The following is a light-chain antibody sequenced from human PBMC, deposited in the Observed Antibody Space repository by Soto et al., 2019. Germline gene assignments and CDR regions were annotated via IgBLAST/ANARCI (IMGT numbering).Light chain of an antibody. CDR3: SSYTSSSTVV. Sequence: QSALTQPASVSGSPGQSITISCTGTSSDVGGYNYVSLYQQHPGKAPKLMIYDVSNRPSGVSNRFSGSKSGNTAPLTISGLQAEDEDDYYCSSYTSSSTVVFGGGTKLTVL. CDR1: SSDVGGYNY. V-gene: IGLV2-14*01. CDR2: DVS. J-gene: IGLJ2*01.